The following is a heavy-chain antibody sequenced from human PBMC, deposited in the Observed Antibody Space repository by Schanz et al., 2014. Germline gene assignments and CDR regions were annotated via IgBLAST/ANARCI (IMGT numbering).Heavy chain of an antibody. CDR2: IISILGIP. J-gene: IGHJ4*02. Sequence: VQLEQSGAEVKKPGSSVKVSCKASGGTFSSFGINWVRQAPGQGLEWMGRIISILGIPNYAQKFQGRVTFTADRSTSTAYMELSSLRSEDTAVYYCARGYGDSPTDFWGQGTLVTVSS. D-gene: IGHD4-17*01. CDR3: ARGYGDSPTDF. CDR1: GGTFSSFG. V-gene: IGHV1-69*04.